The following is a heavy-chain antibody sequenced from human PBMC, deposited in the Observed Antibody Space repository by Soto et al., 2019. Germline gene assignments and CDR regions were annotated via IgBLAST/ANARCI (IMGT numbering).Heavy chain of an antibody. CDR3: ATTIIYGDPGDY. J-gene: IGHJ4*02. CDR2: IDPSGART. Sequence: QVQVQQSGAEVKEPGASVRISCMASGYTFISYYMHWVRQAPGQGLEWMGIIDPSGARTTYAQRFRGRVTMTWDTSRSTVYMDMTSLRPDDTAVYFCATTIIYGDPGDYWGQGTVVSVSS. D-gene: IGHD4-17*01. V-gene: IGHV1-46*01. CDR1: GYTFISYY.